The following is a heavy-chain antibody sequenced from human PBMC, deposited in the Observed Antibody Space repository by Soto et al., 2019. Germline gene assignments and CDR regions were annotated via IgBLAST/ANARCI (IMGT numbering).Heavy chain of an antibody. Sequence: SETLSLTCAVYGGSFSGYYWSWIRQPPGKGLEWIGEINHSGSTNYNPSLKSRVTISVDTSKNQFSLKLSSVTAADTAVYYCARGDVGGLWFGDQNHNFRNYYYYYGMDVWGQGTTVTVSS. D-gene: IGHD3-10*01. J-gene: IGHJ6*02. CDR1: GGSFSGYY. V-gene: IGHV4-34*01. CDR3: ARGDVGGLWFGDQNHNFRNYYYYYGMDV. CDR2: INHSGST.